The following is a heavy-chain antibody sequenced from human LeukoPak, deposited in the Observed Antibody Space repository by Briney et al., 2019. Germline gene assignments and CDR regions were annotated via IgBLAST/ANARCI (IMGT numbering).Heavy chain of an antibody. CDR2: ISSSSSYI. CDR1: GFTFSSYS. D-gene: IGHD3-22*01. Sequence: PGGSLRLSCAASGFTFSSYSMNWVRQAPGKGLEWVSSISSSSSYIYYADSVKGRFTIPRDNAKNSLYLQMSSPRAEDTAVYYCARVDPYDSSGYYYYYMDVWGKGTTVTVSS. CDR3: ARVDPYDSSGYYYYYMDV. V-gene: IGHV3-21*01. J-gene: IGHJ6*03.